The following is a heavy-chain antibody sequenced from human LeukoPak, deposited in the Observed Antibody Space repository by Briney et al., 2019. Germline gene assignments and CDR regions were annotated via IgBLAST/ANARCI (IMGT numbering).Heavy chain of an antibody. V-gene: IGHV1-69*05. D-gene: IGHD1-26*01. Sequence: VASVKVSCKASGGTFSSYAISWVRQAPGQGLEWMGGIIPIFGTANYAQKLQGRVTMTTDTSTSTAYMELRSLRSDDTAVYYCARGELADAFDIWGQGTMVTVSS. CDR3: ARGELADAFDI. J-gene: IGHJ3*02. CDR2: IIPIFGTA. CDR1: GGTFSSYA.